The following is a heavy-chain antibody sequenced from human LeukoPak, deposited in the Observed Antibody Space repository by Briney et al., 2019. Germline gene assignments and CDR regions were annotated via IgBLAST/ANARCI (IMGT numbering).Heavy chain of an antibody. CDR1: GGSFSGYY. D-gene: IGHD2-2*01. J-gene: IGHJ4*02. CDR2: INHSGST. Sequence: SETLSLTCAVYGGSFSGYYWSWIRQPPGKGLEWIGEINHSGSTNYNPSLKSRVTISVDTSKNQFSLKLSSVTAADTAVYYCARARRQYCSSTSCYLFDYWGQGTLVTVSS. CDR3: ARARRQYCSSTSCYLFDY. V-gene: IGHV4-34*01.